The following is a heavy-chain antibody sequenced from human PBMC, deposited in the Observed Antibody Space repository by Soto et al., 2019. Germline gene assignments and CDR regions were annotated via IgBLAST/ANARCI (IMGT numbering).Heavy chain of an antibody. CDR3: AHSPPWVWNVYFDY. Sequence: QITLKESGPTLVKPTQTLTLTCTFSGFSLSTSGVGVGWIRQPPGKALEWLALIYWDDDKRYSPSLKSRLTITKDTSNNQVVLTMTHMDPVDTATYYCAHSPPWVWNVYFDYWGQGTLVPLSS. D-gene: IGHD1-1*01. CDR1: GFSLSTSGVG. V-gene: IGHV2-5*02. CDR2: IYWDDDK. J-gene: IGHJ4*02.